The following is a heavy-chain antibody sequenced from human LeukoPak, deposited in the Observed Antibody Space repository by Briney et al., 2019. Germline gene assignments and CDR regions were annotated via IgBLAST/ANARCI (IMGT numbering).Heavy chain of an antibody. J-gene: IGHJ4*02. CDR3: ARDPGQTNYDFWSGPGYYFDY. V-gene: IGHV4-59*01. CDR2: IYYSGST. Sequence: SETLSLTCTVSGGSISSYYWSWIRQPPGKGLEWLGYIYYSGSTNYNPSLKSRVTISVDTSKNQFSLKLSSVTAADTAVYYCARDPGQTNYDFWSGPGYYFDYWGQGTLVTVSS. D-gene: IGHD3-3*01. CDR1: GGSISSYY.